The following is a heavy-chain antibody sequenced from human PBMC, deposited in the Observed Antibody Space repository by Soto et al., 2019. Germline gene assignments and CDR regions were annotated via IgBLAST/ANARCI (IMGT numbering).Heavy chain of an antibody. D-gene: IGHD2-15*01. CDR1: GGSISSYY. CDR3: ARVRYCSGGSCYDAFDI. V-gene: IGHV4-59*01. J-gene: IGHJ3*02. Sequence: PSETLSLTCTVSGGSISSYYWSWIRQPPGKGLEWIGYIYYSGSTNYNPSLKSRVTISVDTSKNQFSLKLSSVAAADTAVYYCARVRYCSGGSCYDAFDIWGQGTMVTVSS. CDR2: IYYSGST.